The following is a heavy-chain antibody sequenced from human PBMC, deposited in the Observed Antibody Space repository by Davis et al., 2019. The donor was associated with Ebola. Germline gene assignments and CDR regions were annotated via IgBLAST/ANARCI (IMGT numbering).Heavy chain of an antibody. V-gene: IGHV4-59*06. CDR3: ASSRLEWLLPFDY. D-gene: IGHD3-3*01. CDR2: IFYSGNT. J-gene: IGHJ4*02. Sequence: PSETLSLTCTVSGVSISSYYWSWIRQHPGKGLEWIGYIFYSGNTYYNPSLKSRVTISVDTSKNQFSLKLSSVTAADTAVYYCASSRLEWLLPFDYWGQGTLVTVSS. CDR1: GVSISSYY.